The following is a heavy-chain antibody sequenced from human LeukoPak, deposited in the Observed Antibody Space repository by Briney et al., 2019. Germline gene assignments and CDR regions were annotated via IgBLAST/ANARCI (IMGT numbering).Heavy chain of an antibody. CDR3: ARDRMVRGVTLFDY. J-gene: IGHJ4*02. V-gene: IGHV4-30-4*01. D-gene: IGHD3-10*01. CDR1: GGSISSGDYY. Sequence: TSETLSLTCTVSGGSISSGDYYWSWIRQPPGKGLEWIGYIYYSGSTYYNPSLKSRVTISVDTSKNQFSLKLSSVTAADTAVYYCARDRMVRGVTLFDYWGQGTLVTVSS. CDR2: IYYSGST.